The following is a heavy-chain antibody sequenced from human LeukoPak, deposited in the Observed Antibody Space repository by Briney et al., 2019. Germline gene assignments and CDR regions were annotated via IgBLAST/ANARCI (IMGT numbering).Heavy chain of an antibody. V-gene: IGHV4-34*01. J-gene: IGHJ4*02. D-gene: IGHD4/OR15-4a*01. CDR3: ARADGAQTFPFDY. CDR1: GGSFSGYY. Sequence: SETLSLTCAVYGGSFSGYYWSWIRQPPGKGLEWIGEINPGGNTNYNPSLKSRVTISVDTSKNQFSLKLTSVTAADTAVYYCARADGAQTFPFDYWSLGSLVTVSS. CDR2: INPGGNT.